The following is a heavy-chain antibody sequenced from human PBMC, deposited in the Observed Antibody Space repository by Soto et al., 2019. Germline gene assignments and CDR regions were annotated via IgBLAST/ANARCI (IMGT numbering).Heavy chain of an antibody. CDR3: VAGGGLPRYF. V-gene: IGHV4-30-2*01. J-gene: IGHJ4*02. Sequence: PSETLSLTCAVSGCSISSVCYAWSWIRQPPGKGLEWIWYIYNSGSTYYNQKLNSRVIISVDRSKNQFSLKLSSVTVVDTAVYYCVAGGGLPRYFWGQGSLVIVSS. CDR1: GCSISSVCYA. D-gene: IGHD5-12*01. CDR2: IYNSGST.